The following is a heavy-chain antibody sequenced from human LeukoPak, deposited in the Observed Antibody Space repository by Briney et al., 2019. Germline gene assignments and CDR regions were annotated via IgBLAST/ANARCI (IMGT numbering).Heavy chain of an antibody. Sequence: ASVKASCKASGYTFTSYAMHWVRQAPGQRLEWMGWINAGNGNTKYSQKFQGRVTITRDTSASTAYMELSSLRSEDTAVYYCARAKVYGSGSYYTDWGQGTLVTVSS. CDR1: GYTFTSYA. V-gene: IGHV1-3*01. CDR2: INAGNGNT. J-gene: IGHJ4*02. CDR3: ARAKVYGSGSYYTD. D-gene: IGHD3-10*01.